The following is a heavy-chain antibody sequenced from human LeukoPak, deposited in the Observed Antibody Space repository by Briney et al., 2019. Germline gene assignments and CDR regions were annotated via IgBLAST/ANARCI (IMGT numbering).Heavy chain of an antibody. J-gene: IGHJ4*02. Sequence: GASVKVSCKASGYTFTSYGISWVRQAPRQGLEWMGWISAYNGNTNYAQKLQGRVTMTTDTSTSTAYMELRSLRSDDTAVYYCARDDSIAAAGTWFDYWGQGTLVTVSS. CDR1: GYTFTSYG. V-gene: IGHV1-18*01. CDR3: ARDDSIAAAGTWFDY. CDR2: ISAYNGNT. D-gene: IGHD6-13*01.